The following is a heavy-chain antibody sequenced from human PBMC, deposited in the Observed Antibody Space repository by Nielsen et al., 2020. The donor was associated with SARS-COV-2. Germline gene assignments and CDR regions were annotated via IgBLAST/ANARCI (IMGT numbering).Heavy chain of an antibody. CDR3: ARDGFGELLNAFDI. CDR1: GYTLTELS. CDR2: INPNSGGT. J-gene: IGHJ3*02. D-gene: IGHD3-10*01. Sequence: ASVKVSCKVSGYTLTELSMHWVRQAPGQGLEWMGWINPNSGGTNYAQKFQGWVTMTRDTSISTAYMELSRLRSDDTAVYYCARDGFGELLNAFDIWGQGTMVTVSS. V-gene: IGHV1-2*04.